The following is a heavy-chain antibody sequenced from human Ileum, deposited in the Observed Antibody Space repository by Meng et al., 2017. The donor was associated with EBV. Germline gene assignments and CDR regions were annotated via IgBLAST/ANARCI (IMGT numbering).Heavy chain of an antibody. CDR2: INPNSGGT. J-gene: IGHJ4*02. V-gene: IGHV1-2*04. CDR3: ARDWEGSWAVFDY. CDR1: GYTFTGYY. Sequence: QVQLVQSGAEGEKPGASVKVSCKASGYTFTGYYMHWVRQSPGQGLEWMGWINPNSGGTNYAQKFQGWVTMTRDTSISTAYMELSRLRSDDTAVYYCARDWEGSWAVFDYWGQGTLVTVSS. D-gene: IGHD6-13*01.